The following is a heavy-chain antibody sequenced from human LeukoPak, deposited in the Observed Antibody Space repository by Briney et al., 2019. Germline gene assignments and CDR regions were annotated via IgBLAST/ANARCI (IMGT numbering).Heavy chain of an antibody. CDR1: GYSISSGYY. CDR3: ARSPGGMDV. V-gene: IGHV4-38-2*01. CDR2: IYHSGST. Sequence: SETLSLTCAVSGYSISSGYYWGWIRQPPGKGLEWIGSIYHSGSTYYNPSLKSRVTISVDTSKNQFSLKLSSVTAADTAVYHCARSPGGMDVWGKGTTVTVSS. J-gene: IGHJ6*04.